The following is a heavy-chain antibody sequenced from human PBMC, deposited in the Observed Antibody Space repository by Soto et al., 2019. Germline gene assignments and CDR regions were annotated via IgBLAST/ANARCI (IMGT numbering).Heavy chain of an antibody. V-gene: IGHV4-59*08. CDR1: GGSISSYY. CDR2: IYYSGST. D-gene: IGHD4-17*01. CDR3: ARTHDYGDLVYWYFDL. J-gene: IGHJ2*01. Sequence: QVQLQESGPGLVKPSETLSLTCTVSGGSISSYYWSWIRQPPGKGLEWIGYIYYSGSTNYNPSLKSRVTISVDTSKNQFSLKLSSVTAADTAVYYCARTHDYGDLVYWYFDLWGRGTLVTVSS.